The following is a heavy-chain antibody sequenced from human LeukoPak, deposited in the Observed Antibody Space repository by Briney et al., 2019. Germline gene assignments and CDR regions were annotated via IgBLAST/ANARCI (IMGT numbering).Heavy chain of an antibody. D-gene: IGHD2-2*01. CDR3: AKRVPAATDY. Sequence: TGGSLRLSCAASGFTFSSYSMNWVRQAPGKGLEWVSAISGSGGSTYYADSVKGRFTISRDNSKNTLYLQMNSLRAEDTAVYYCAKRVPAATDYWGQGTLVTVSS. CDR2: ISGSGGST. CDR1: GFTFSSYS. V-gene: IGHV3-23*01. J-gene: IGHJ4*02.